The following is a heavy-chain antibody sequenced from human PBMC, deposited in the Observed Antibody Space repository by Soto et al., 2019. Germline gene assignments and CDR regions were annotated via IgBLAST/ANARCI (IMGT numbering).Heavy chain of an antibody. D-gene: IGHD6-13*01. Sequence: SETLSLTCAVYGGSFSGYYWSWIRQPPGKGLEWIGEINHSGSTNYNPSLKSRVTISVDTSKNQFSLKLSSVTAADTAVYYCASITSYSSSWYWGGRPDYWGQGTLVTVSS. V-gene: IGHV4-34*01. CDR1: GGSFSGYY. CDR3: ASITSYSSSWYWGGRPDY. CDR2: INHSGST. J-gene: IGHJ4*02.